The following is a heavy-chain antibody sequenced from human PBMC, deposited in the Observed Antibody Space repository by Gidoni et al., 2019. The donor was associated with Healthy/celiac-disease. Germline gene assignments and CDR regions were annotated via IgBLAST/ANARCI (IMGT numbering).Heavy chain of an antibody. J-gene: IGHJ6*02. CDR3: ASVPIYSSSWYGMDV. CDR2: IKQDGSEK. CDR1: RFTFSSYG. D-gene: IGHD6-13*01. Sequence: EVQLVESGGGLVQPGGSLRLPCAASRFTFSSYGMSWVRQAPGKGLGGVANIKQDGSEKCYVDSVKGRFTISRDNDKNSLYLQMNSLRAEDTAVYYCASVPIYSSSWYGMDVWGQGTTVTVSS. V-gene: IGHV3-7*05.